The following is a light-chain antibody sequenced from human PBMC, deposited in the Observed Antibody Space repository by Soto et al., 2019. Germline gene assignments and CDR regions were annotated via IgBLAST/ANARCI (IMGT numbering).Light chain of an antibody. J-gene: IGKJ2*01. Sequence: EIVLTQSPATLSVSPGERATLSCRSSQGIGSNLAWYQQRPGQPPRLLIYGASSRATGVPARFSGSGSGTEFPLSISSLQSEDAAVYFCQQFDAPVTFGQGTKLEIK. V-gene: IGKV3-15*01. CDR2: GAS. CDR1: QGIGSN. CDR3: QQFDAPVT.